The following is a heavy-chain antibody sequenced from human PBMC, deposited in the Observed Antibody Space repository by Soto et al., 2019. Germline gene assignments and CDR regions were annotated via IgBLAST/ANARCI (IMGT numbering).Heavy chain of an antibody. CDR1: GFTFSSYG. J-gene: IGHJ5*02. D-gene: IGHD6-19*01. Sequence: GGSLRLSCAASGFTFSSYGMHWVRQAPGKGLEWVAVISDDGSNKYYADSVKGRFTISRDNSKNTLYLQMNSLGAEDTAVYYCAREVAVAGNWFDPWGQGTLVTVSS. CDR3: AREVAVAGNWFDP. V-gene: IGHV3-30*03. CDR2: ISDDGSNK.